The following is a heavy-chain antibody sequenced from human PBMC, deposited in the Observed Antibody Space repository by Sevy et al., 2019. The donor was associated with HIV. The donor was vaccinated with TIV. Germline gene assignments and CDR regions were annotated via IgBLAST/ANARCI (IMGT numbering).Heavy chain of an antibody. Sequence: SETLSLTCTVSGGSVSSGSYYWSWIRQPTGKGLEWIGYIYYSGSTNYNPSLKSRVTISVDSSKNQFSLKLSSVTAADTAVYYCARETKQYYDFWSGPDNWFDPWGQGTLVTVSS. CDR2: IYYSGST. D-gene: IGHD3-3*01. V-gene: IGHV4-61*01. J-gene: IGHJ5*02. CDR3: ARETKQYYDFWSGPDNWFDP. CDR1: GGSVSSGSYY.